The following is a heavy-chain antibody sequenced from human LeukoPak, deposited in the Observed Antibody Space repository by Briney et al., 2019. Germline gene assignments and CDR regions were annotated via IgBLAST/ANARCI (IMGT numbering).Heavy chain of an antibody. J-gene: IGHJ2*01. CDR3: ARRGSGASLEYYFDL. CDR2: IHYSGNT. D-gene: IGHD1-14*01. Sequence: PSETLSLTCTVSGGSISSYYWSWIRQPPGKGLEYIGYIHYSGNTNSNPSLNSRVTISVDTSKNQFSLKLSSVTAADTAVYYCARRGSGASLEYYFDLWGRGTLVTVSS. CDR1: GGSISSYY. V-gene: IGHV4-59*08.